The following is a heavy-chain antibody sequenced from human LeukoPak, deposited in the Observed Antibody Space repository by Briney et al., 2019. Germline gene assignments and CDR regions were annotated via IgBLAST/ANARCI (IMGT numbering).Heavy chain of an antibody. CDR3: ATGTYGSGSQRWYFDL. CDR2: IIRIFGIA. CDR1: GGTFSSYA. Sequence: SVKVSCKASGGTFSSYASSGVRQAPGQGLEWMGVIIRIFGIANYAQKVQGRVTITADNSASTGDMEQSSLRSEDTAVDERATGTYGSGSQRWYFDLWGRGNLLTVSS. V-gene: IGHV1-69*10. J-gene: IGHJ2*01. D-gene: IGHD3-10*01.